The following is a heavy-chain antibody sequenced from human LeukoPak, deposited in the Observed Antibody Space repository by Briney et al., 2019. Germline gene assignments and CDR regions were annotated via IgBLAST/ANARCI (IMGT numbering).Heavy chain of an antibody. J-gene: IGHJ5*02. CDR2: INPNSGGT. CDR3: ARGAGELFKNWFDP. V-gene: IGHV1-2*02. CDR1: GYTFTGYY. D-gene: IGHD3-10*01. Sequence: ASVKVSCKASGYTFTGYYMHWVRQAPGQGLKWMGWINPNSGGTNYAQKFQGRVTMTRDTSISTACMELSRLRSDDTAVYYCARGAGELFKNWFDPWGQGTLDTVSS.